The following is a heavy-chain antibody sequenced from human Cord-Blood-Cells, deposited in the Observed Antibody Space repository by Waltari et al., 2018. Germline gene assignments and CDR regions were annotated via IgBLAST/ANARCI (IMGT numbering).Heavy chain of an antibody. CDR1: GGSFRGYY. J-gene: IGHJ4*02. V-gene: IGHV4-34*01. D-gene: IGHD3-16*01. CDR3: ARGLGAGFDY. CDR2: INHSGST. Sequence: QVQLQQWGAGLLKPSETLSLTCAVHGGSFRGYYWSWIRQPQGKGLEWIGEINHSGSTNYNPSLKSRVTISVDTSKNQFSLKLSSVTAADTAVYYCARGLGAGFDYWGQGTLVTVSS.